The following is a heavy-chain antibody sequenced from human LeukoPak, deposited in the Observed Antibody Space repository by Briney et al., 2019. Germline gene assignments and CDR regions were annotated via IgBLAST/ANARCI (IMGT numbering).Heavy chain of an antibody. CDR1: GFTFSSYA. D-gene: IGHD4-23*01. V-gene: IGHV3-21*01. CDR2: ISSSSSYI. J-gene: IGHJ4*02. CDR3: ARDFPTNTVVTSYYFDY. Sequence: GGSLRLSCAASGFTFSSYAMTWVRQAPGKGLEWVSSISSSSSYIYYADSVKGRFTISRDNAKNSLYLQMNSLRAEDSAVYYCARDFPTNTVVTSYYFDYWGQGTLVTVSS.